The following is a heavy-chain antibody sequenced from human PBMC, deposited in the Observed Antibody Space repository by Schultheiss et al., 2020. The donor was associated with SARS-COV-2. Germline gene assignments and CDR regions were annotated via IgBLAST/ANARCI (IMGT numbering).Heavy chain of an antibody. Sequence: SQTLSLTCAISGDSVSSNSAAWSWIRQPPGKGLEWIGYIYYSGSTNYNPSLKSRVSISIDTSRDQFSLKLSSVTAADTAVYYCASRSQLDGDPRGYSYEDYWGQGTLVTVSS. J-gene: IGHJ4*02. D-gene: IGHD5-18*01. CDR3: ASRSQLDGDPRGYSYEDY. CDR2: IYYSGST. CDR1: GDSVSSNSAA. V-gene: IGHV4-59*12.